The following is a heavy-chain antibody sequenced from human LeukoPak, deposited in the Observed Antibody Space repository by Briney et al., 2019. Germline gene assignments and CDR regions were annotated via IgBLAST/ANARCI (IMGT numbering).Heavy chain of an antibody. CDR1: GFTFGDYA. CDR3: TRSYCSGGSCYSSLAFDI. J-gene: IGHJ3*02. D-gene: IGHD2-15*01. CDR2: IRSKAYGGTT. V-gene: IGHV3-49*03. Sequence: QPGRSLRLSCTASGFTFGDYAMSWFRQAPGKGLEWVGFIRSKAYGGTTEYAASVKGRFTISRDDSKSIAYLQMNSLKNEDTAVYYCTRSYCSGGSCYSSLAFDIWGQGTMVTVSS.